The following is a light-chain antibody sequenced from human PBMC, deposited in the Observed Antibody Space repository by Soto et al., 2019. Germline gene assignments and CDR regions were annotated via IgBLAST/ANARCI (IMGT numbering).Light chain of an antibody. CDR1: SSDVGGYNY. J-gene: IGLJ1*01. CDR3: SAQACSSNV. V-gene: IGLV2-8*01. CDR2: KVN. Sequence: QSVLTQPPSASGSPGQSVAISCTGTSSDVGGYNYVSWYQQHPGKAPKLMIYKVNKRPSGVPDRFSGSKSGNTASLTVSGLQADYESYYYCSAQACSSNVFGTGTKLTGL.